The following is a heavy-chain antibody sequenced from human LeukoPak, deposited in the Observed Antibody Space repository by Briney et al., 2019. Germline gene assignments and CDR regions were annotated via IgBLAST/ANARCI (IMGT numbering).Heavy chain of an antibody. CDR2: ISTGGTYI. D-gene: IGHD6-13*01. CDR3: TKSRSSWSDDTFDI. J-gene: IGHJ3*02. CDR1: GFTFSGYG. Sequence: AGSLRLSCAASGFTFSGYGMFWVRQAPGKGLEWISSISTGGTYIYYADSVKGRFTISRDNAKNSLYLQMNSLRAEDTAVYYCTKSRSSWSDDTFDIWGQGTMVTVSS. V-gene: IGHV3-21*01.